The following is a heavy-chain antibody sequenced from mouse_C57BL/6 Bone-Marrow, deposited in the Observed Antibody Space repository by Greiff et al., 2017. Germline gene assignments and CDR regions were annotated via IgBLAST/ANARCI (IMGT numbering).Heavy chain of an antibody. CDR2: IYPSDSAT. J-gene: IGHJ3*01. CDR1: GYTFTSYW. CDR3: ASDGSSYGGFAY. Sequence: VQLQQPGAELVRPGSSVKLSCKASGYTFTSYWMDWVKQRPGQGLEWIGNIYPSDSATHYNQKFKDKATLTVDKSSSTAYMQLSSLTSEDSAVYDCASDGSSYGGFAYWGQGTLVTVSA. D-gene: IGHD1-1*01. V-gene: IGHV1-61*01.